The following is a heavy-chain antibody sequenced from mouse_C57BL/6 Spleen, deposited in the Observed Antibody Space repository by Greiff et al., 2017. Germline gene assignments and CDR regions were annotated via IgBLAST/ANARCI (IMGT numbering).Heavy chain of an antibody. Sequence: LQESDAELVKPGASVKISCKVSGYTFTDHTIHWMKQRPEQGLEWIGYIYPRDGSTKYNEKFKGKATLTADKSSSTAYMQLNSLTSEDSAVXFCARTPDYYSNYGYFAYWGEGTTLTVSS. CDR2: IYPRDGST. V-gene: IGHV1-78*01. D-gene: IGHD2-5*01. CDR3: ARTPDYYSNYGYFAY. J-gene: IGHJ2*01. CDR1: GYTFTDHT.